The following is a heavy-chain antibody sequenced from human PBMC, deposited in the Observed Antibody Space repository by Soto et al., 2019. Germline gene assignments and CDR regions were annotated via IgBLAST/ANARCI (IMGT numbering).Heavy chain of an antibody. CDR3: ARHPVDTAMAITTCFDY. CDR1: GWSFRGYY. J-gene: IGHJ4*02. Sequence: SETLSLTCAFYGWSFRGYYWSWIRQPPGKGLEWIGEINHSGSTNYNPSLKSRVTISVDKSKNQFSLKLSSVTAADTAVYYCARHPVDTAMAITTCFDYWGQGTLVTVSS. V-gene: IGHV4-34*01. CDR2: INHSGST. D-gene: IGHD5-18*01.